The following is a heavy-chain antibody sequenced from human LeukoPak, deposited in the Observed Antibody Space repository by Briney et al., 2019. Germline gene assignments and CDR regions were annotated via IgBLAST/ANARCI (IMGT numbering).Heavy chain of an antibody. CDR1: GGSISSYY. CDR3: ARAPDWGYYFDY. J-gene: IGHJ4*02. V-gene: IGHV4-59*01. D-gene: IGHD7-27*01. Sequence: SETLSLTCTVSGGSISSYYWSWIRQPPGKGLEWTGYIYYSGSTNYNPSLKSRVTISVDTSKNQFSLKLSSVTAADTAVYYCARAPDWGYYFDYWGQGTLVTVSS. CDR2: IYYSGST.